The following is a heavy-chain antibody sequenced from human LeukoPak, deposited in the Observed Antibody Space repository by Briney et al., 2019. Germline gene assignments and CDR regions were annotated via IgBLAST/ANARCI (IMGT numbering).Heavy chain of an antibody. D-gene: IGHD6-13*01. CDR2: ISTSSSYI. V-gene: IGHV3-21*01. CDR3: ARDRSNIAASDGWFDP. CDR1: EFTFSSYN. J-gene: IGHJ5*02. Sequence: GGSLRLSCKASEFTFSSYNMNWVRQAPGKGLEWVSSISTSSSYIYYADSVKGRFTISRDNAKKSVFLQMNSLRAEDTAVYYCARDRSNIAASDGWFDPWGQGTLVTVSS.